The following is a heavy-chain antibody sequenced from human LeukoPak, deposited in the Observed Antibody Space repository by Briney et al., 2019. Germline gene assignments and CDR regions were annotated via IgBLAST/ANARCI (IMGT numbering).Heavy chain of an antibody. J-gene: IGHJ5*02. CDR3: ARHPLFFASFQTDNWFDP. D-gene: IGHD3-3*01. CDR1: GGSFITSSYY. V-gene: IGHV4-39*01. CDR2: IYYSGNT. Sequence: SETLSLTCTVSGGSFITSSYYWGWLRQSPGQGLEWIGTIYYSGNTYYNPSLKSRVTISVDTSKKQFFLELRSVTAADTAVYYCARHPLFFASFQTDNWFDPWGQGTLVTVSS.